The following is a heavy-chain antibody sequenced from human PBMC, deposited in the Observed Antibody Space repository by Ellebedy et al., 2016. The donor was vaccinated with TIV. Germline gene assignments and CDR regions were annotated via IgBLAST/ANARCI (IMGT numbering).Heavy chain of an antibody. CDR2: IYYSGST. Sequence: SETLSLTCTVSGGSISSYYWSRIRQPPGKGLEWIGYIYYSGSTNYNPSLKSRVTISVDTSKNQFSLKLSSVTAADTAVYYCARGGYYYDTGRLDIWGQGTMVTVSS. J-gene: IGHJ3*02. CDR3: ARGGYYYDTGRLDI. D-gene: IGHD3-22*01. CDR1: GGSISSYY. V-gene: IGHV4-59*01.